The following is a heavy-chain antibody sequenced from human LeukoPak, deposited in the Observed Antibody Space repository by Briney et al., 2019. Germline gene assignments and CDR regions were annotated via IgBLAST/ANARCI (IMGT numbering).Heavy chain of an antibody. Sequence: GGSLRLSCAASGFTFSSYDMHWVRQATGKGLEWVSAIGTAGDTYYPGSVKGRFTISRDNAKNSLYLQMNSLRAEDTAVYYCARVDRFGESTHYFDDWGQGTLVTVSS. CDR2: IGTAGDT. CDR1: GFTFSSYD. D-gene: IGHD3-10*01. J-gene: IGHJ4*02. CDR3: ARVDRFGESTHYFDD. V-gene: IGHV3-13*01.